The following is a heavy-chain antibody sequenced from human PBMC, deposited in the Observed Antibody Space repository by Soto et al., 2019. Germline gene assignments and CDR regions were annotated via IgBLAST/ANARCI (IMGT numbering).Heavy chain of an antibody. V-gene: IGHV3-7*04. D-gene: IGHD3-10*01. J-gene: IGHJ4*01. CDR2: IKEDGTQT. CDR1: GFSLSGFW. Sequence: GGSLRLSCVVSGFSLSGFWMSWVRQAPGKGLEWVANIKEDGTQTYYVDSVKGRFTISRDNAKNSLFLQMNSLGVEDTAVYYCVRDYFGPGPYWGQGTLVTVSS. CDR3: VRDYFGPGPY.